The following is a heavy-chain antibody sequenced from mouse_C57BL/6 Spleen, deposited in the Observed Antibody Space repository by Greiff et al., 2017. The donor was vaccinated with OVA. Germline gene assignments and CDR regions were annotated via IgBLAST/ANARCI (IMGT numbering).Heavy chain of an antibody. J-gene: IGHJ2*01. CDR2: ISYDGSN. CDR1: GYSITSGYY. D-gene: IGHD1-1*01. Sequence: EVQLQQSGPGLVKPSQSLSLTCSVTGYSITSGYYWNWIRQFPGNKLEWMGYISYDGSNNYNPSLKNRISITRDTSKNQFFLKLNSVTTEDTATYYCARDGPIGKGYYFDYWGQGTTLTVSS. CDR3: ARDGPIGKGYYFDY. V-gene: IGHV3-6*01.